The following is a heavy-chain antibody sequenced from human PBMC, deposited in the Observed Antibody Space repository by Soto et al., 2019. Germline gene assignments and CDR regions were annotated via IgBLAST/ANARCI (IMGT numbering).Heavy chain of an antibody. CDR3: AKDVVVGATPGLGEYYYYYGMDV. CDR2: ISYDGSNK. V-gene: IGHV3-30*18. J-gene: IGHJ6*04. Sequence: QVQLVESGGGVVQPGRSLRLSCAASGFTFSSYGMHWVRQAPGKWRERVAVISYDGSNKYYADSVKGRFTISRDNPKNTLYLQMNSLRAEDTAVYYGAKDVVVGATPGLGEYYYYYGMDVWGNGTTVTVSS. CDR1: GFTFSSYG. D-gene: IGHD1-26*01.